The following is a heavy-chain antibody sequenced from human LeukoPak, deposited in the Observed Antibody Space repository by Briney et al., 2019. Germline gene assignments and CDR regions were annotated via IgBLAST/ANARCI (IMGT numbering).Heavy chain of an antibody. CDR2: IRYDGSNK. V-gene: IGHV3-30*02. CDR1: GFTFSSYG. Sequence: GGSVRLSCAASGFTFSSYGMHWVRQAPGKGLEWVAFIRYDGSNKYYADSVKGRFTISRDNSKNTLYLQMNSLRAEDTAVYYCAKDAEMGPDFWSGYSNWFDPWGQGTLVTVSS. CDR3: AKDAEMGPDFWSGYSNWFDP. J-gene: IGHJ5*02. D-gene: IGHD3-3*01.